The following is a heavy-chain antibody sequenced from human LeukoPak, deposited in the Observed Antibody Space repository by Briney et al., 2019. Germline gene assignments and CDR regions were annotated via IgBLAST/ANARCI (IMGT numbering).Heavy chain of an antibody. CDR3: ARGHYYGSGSYYPGTYYYYYYGMDV. V-gene: IGHV4-34*01. D-gene: IGHD3-10*01. Sequence: PSETLSLTCAVYGGSFSGYYWSWLRQPPGKGLEWIGEINHSGSTNYNPSLKSRVTISVDTSKNQFSLKLSSVTAADTAVYYRARGHYYGSGSYYPGTYYYYYYGMDVWGQGTTVTVSS. CDR1: GGSFSGYY. CDR2: INHSGST. J-gene: IGHJ6*02.